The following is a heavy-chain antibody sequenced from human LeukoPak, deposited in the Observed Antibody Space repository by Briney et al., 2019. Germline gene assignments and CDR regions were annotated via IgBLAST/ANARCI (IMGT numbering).Heavy chain of an antibody. J-gene: IGHJ4*02. D-gene: IGHD3-10*01. CDR3: AREATMVRGVITPWAFDY. CDR1: GGIFSSYA. Sequence: ASVKVSCKASGGIFSSYAISWVRQAPGQGLEWMGGIIPIFGTANYAQKFQGRVTITADESTSTAYMELSSLRSEDTAVYYCAREATMVRGVITPWAFDYWGQGTLVTVSS. CDR2: IIPIFGTA. V-gene: IGHV1-69*13.